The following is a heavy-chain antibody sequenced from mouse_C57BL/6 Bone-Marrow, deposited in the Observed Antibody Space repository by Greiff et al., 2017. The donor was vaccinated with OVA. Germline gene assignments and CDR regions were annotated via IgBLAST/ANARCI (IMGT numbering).Heavy chain of an antibody. J-gene: IGHJ3*01. CDR1: GYTFTSYW. CDR2: IHPNSGST. V-gene: IGHV1-64*01. Sequence: VKLQESGADLVKPEASVKISCKASGYTFTSYWMHWVKQRPGQGLEWIGMIHPNSGSTNYNEKFKSKATLTVDKSSSTAYMQLSSLTSEDSAVYYYAGWGAQAKAWFAYWGQGTLVTVAA. CDR3: AGWGAQAKAWFAY. D-gene: IGHD3-2*02.